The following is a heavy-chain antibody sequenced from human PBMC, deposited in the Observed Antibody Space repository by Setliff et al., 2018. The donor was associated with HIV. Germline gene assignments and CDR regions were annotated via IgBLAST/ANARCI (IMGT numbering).Heavy chain of an antibody. J-gene: IGHJ5*02. CDR3: ASRVYYYDESRILREEGFVP. Sequence: SETLSLTCTVSGDSISSDFYWGWIRQPPGKGLEWIGSIYHTGKTYYNSALKNRLTISVDTSKNQFSLELSSVTAADTAVYYCASRVYYYDESRILREEGFVPWGQGTQVTVSS. CDR1: GDSISSDFY. D-gene: IGHD3-22*01. V-gene: IGHV4-38-2*02. CDR2: IYHTGKT.